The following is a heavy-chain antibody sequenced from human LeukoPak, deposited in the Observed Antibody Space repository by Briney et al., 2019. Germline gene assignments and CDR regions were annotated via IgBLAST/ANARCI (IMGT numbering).Heavy chain of an antibody. CDR2: ISWNSGSI. V-gene: IGHV3-9*01. D-gene: IGHD1-26*01. CDR1: GFTFDDYA. Sequence: PGRSLRLSCAASGFTFDDYAMHWVRQAPGKGLEWVSGISWNSGSIGYADSVKGRFTISRDNAKNSLYLQMNSLRAEDTALYYCAKDRLTGSYSPYGMDVWGQGTTVTVSS. CDR3: AKDRLTGSYSPYGMDV. J-gene: IGHJ6*02.